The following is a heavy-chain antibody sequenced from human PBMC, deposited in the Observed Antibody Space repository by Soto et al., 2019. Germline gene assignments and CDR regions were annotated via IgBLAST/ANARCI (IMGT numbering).Heavy chain of an antibody. D-gene: IGHD5-12*01. CDR2: IYYSGST. J-gene: IGHJ4*02. Sequence: SETLSLTCSVSGGSINSGDYYWSWIRQAPGKGLEWIGYIYYSGSTYYNPSLKSRSTISIDTSKNQFFLDVDSVTAADTAVYYCARLYTGYEAFDYWGQGTLVTVSS. V-gene: IGHV4-30-4*01. CDR3: ARLYTGYEAFDY. CDR1: GGSINSGDYY.